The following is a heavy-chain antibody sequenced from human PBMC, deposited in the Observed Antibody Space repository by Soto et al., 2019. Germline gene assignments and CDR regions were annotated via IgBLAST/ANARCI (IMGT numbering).Heavy chain of an antibody. CDR2: LYYSGST. CDR3: ARIISSGVAGRGYFDY. V-gene: IGHV4-39*01. Sequence: QLQLQESGPGLVKPSETLSLTCTVSGGSISTSDVYWAWLRQPPGKGLEWIGSLYYSGSTYYNPSLKSRVPISGDTSKNQFSLKLSCVTAADTAVYNCARIISSGVAGRGYFDYRGQGTLVTVS. J-gene: IGHJ4*02. CDR1: GGSISTSDVY. D-gene: IGHD3-3*01.